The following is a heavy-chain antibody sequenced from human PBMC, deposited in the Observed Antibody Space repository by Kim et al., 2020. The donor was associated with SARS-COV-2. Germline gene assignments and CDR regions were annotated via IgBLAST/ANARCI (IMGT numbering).Heavy chain of an antibody. CDR2: INAGNGNT. D-gene: IGHD3-10*01. CDR3: AREGAPITMGVTYYFDY. J-gene: IGHJ4*02. Sequence: ASVKVSCKASGYTFTSYAMHWVRQAPGQRLEWMGWINAGNGNTKYSQKFQGRVTITRDTSASTAYMELSSLRSEDTAVYYCAREGAPITMGVTYYFDYWGQGTLVTVSS. CDR1: GYTFTSYA. V-gene: IGHV1-3*01.